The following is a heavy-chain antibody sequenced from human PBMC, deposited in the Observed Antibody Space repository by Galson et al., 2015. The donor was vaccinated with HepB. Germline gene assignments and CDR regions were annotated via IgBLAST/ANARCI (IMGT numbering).Heavy chain of an antibody. CDR3: TTDRSQLWLPHDY. CDR2: IKSKTDGGTT. Sequence: SLRLSCAASGFTFSNAWMSWVRQAPGKGLEWVGRIKSKTDGGTTDYAAPVKGRFTISRDDSKNTLYLQMNSLKTEDTAVYYCTTDRSQLWLPHDYWGQGTLVTVSS. D-gene: IGHD5-18*01. CDR1: GFTFSNAW. J-gene: IGHJ4*02. V-gene: IGHV3-15*01.